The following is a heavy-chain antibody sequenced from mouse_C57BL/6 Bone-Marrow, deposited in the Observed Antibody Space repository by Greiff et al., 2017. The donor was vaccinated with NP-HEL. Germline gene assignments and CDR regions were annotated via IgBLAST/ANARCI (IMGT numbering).Heavy chain of an antibody. V-gene: IGHV14-4*01. J-gene: IGHJ2*01. CDR2: IDPENGDT. CDR1: GFNIKDDY. D-gene: IGHD2-12*01. CDR3: TILYSWDY. Sequence: EVQLVESGAELVRPGASVKLSCTASGFNIKDDYMHWVKQRPEQGLEWIGWIDPENGDTEYASKFQGKATITADTSSNTAYLQLSSLTSEDTAVYYCTILYSWDYWGQGTTLTVSS.